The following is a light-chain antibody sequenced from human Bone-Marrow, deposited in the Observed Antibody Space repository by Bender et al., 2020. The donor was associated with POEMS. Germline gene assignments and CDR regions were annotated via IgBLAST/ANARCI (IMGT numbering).Light chain of an antibody. V-gene: IGLV2-14*02. CDR3: TSYTSRSTV. CDR2: EGS. Sequence: QSALTQPASVSGSPGQSITISCTGISSDVGSYNLVSWYQQHPGKAPKLMIYEGSKRPSGVSNRFSGSKSGNTASLTISGLQAEDEADYFCTSYTSRSTVFGTGTKVTVL. J-gene: IGLJ1*01. CDR1: SSDVGSYNL.